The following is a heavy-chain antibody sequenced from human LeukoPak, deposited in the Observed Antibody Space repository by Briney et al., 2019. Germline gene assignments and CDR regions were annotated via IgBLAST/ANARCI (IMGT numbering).Heavy chain of an antibody. CDR2: ISSSSSYI. CDR3: ARAQGATIDAFDI. Sequence: SGGSLRLSCAASGFTFSSYSMNWVRQAPGKGLEWVSSISSSSSYIYYADSVKGRFTISRDNAKNSLYLQMNSLRAEDTAVYYCARAQGATIDAFDIWGQGTMATVSS. D-gene: IGHD1-26*01. CDR1: GFTFSSYS. J-gene: IGHJ3*02. V-gene: IGHV3-21*01.